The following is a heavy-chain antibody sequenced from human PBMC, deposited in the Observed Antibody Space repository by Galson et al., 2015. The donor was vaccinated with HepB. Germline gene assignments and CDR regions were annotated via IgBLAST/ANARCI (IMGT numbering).Heavy chain of an antibody. CDR1: GFTFSSYS. J-gene: IGHJ4*02. CDR2: ISSSSSYI. Sequence: SLRLSCAASGFTFSSYSMNWVRQAPGKGLEWVSSISSSSSYIYYADSVKGRFTISRDNAKNSLYLQMNSLRAEDTAVYYCARTGYCGGDCYSDYWGQGALVTVSS. V-gene: IGHV3-21*01. D-gene: IGHD2-21*02. CDR3: ARTGYCGGDCYSDY.